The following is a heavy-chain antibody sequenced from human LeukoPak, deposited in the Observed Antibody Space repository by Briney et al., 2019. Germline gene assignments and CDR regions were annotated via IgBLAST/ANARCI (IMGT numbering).Heavy chain of an antibody. CDR3: ARGSSENYDFWSGYSGYYYYYMDV. D-gene: IGHD3-3*01. J-gene: IGHJ6*03. Sequence: ASETLSLTCAVYGGSFSGYYWSRIRQPPGKGLEWIGEINHSGSTNYNPSLKSRVTVSVDTSKNQFSLKLSSVTAAGTAVYYCARGSSENYDFWSGYSGYYYYYMDVWGKGTTVTVSS. V-gene: IGHV4-34*01. CDR1: GGSFSGYY. CDR2: INHSGST.